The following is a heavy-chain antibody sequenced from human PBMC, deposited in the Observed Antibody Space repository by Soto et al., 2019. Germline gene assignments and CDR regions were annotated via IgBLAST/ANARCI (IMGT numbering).Heavy chain of an antibody. CDR3: AAHAGKTYGPIDY. Sequence: QVQLQESGPGLLKPSGTLCLNCIVSGASITSDNWWTWVRQSPEKGLEWIAEIYHNGRTNYNPSLKSRVSVSVDLSKNQFSLKVTSVTAAETAVYFCAAHAGKTYGPIDYWGPGKLVIVSS. D-gene: IGHD4-17*01. V-gene: IGHV4-4*02. J-gene: IGHJ4*02. CDR1: GASITSDNW. CDR2: IYHNGRT.